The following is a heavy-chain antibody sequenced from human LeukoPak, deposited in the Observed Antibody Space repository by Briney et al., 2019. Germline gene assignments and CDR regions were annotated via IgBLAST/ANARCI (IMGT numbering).Heavy chain of an antibody. V-gene: IGHV3-53*01. CDR2: IYSGGST. J-gene: IGHJ4*02. Sequence: GGSLRLSCAASGFTVSSNYMSWVRQAPGKGLEWVSVIYSGGSTYYADSVKGRFTISRDNSKNTLYLQMNSLRAEDTAVYYCAKERDFWSGPFDYWGQGTLVTVSS. CDR3: AKERDFWSGPFDY. D-gene: IGHD3-3*01. CDR1: GFTVSSNY.